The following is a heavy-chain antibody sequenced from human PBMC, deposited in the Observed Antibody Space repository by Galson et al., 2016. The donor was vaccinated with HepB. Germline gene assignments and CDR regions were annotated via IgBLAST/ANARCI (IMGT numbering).Heavy chain of an antibody. Sequence: LRLSCAASGFSFSNYGMSWVRQAPGKGLEWVSSISYSSSYMPYADAVKGRFTISRDNAKNSLYLQMNSLGAEDTAVYFCARDRGGGAPKLVIFDYWGQGTLVTVSS. D-gene: IGHD3-16*01. CDR2: ISYSSSYM. CDR1: GFSFSNYG. V-gene: IGHV3-21*01. J-gene: IGHJ4*02. CDR3: ARDRGGGAPKLVIFDY.